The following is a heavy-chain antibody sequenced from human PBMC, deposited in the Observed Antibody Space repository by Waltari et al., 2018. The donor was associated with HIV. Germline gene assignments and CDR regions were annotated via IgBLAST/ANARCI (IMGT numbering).Heavy chain of an antibody. V-gene: IGHV4-61*02. CDR1: GCSISSESYY. CDR3: ARDRPYYYGSGSLRYFDY. J-gene: IGHJ4*02. Sequence: VQLQESGPGLVKPSQTLSHTRTVSGCSISSESYYWSWILQAAGKGLVWIGRIYTSGSTNYNPSLKSRVTISVDTSKNQFSLKLSSVTAADTAVYYCARDRPYYYGSGSLRYFDYWGQGTLVTVSS. D-gene: IGHD3-10*01. CDR2: IYTSGST.